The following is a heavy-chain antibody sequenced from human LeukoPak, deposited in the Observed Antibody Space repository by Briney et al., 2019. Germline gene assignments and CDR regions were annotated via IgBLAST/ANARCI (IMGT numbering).Heavy chain of an antibody. D-gene: IGHD3-22*01. J-gene: IGHJ4*02. V-gene: IGHV3-48*01. Sequence: PGGSLRLSCAGSGFTFSSYSMNWVRQAPGKGLEWVSYISSSSTIYYADSVKGRFTISRDNAKNSLYLQMNSLRAEDTAVYYCASWTPYYYDTGYWGQGTLVTVSS. CDR2: ISSSSTI. CDR3: ASWTPYYYDTGY. CDR1: GFTFSSYS.